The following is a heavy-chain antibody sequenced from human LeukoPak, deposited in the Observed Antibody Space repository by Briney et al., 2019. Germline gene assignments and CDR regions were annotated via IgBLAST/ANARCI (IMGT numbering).Heavy chain of an antibody. CDR2: INHSGST. J-gene: IGHJ4*02. D-gene: IGHD6-19*01. CDR3: ARSSSGWYQY. CDR1: GGSFSGYY. Sequence: PSETLSLTCAVHGGSFSGYYWSWIRQPPGKGLEWIGEINHSGSTNYNPSLKSRVTISVDTSKNQFSLKLSSVTAADTAVYYCARSSSGWYQYWGQGTLVTVSS. V-gene: IGHV4-34*01.